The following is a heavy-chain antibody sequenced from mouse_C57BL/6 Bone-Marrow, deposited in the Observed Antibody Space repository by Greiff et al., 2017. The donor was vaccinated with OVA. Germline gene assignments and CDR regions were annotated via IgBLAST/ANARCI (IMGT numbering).Heavy chain of an antibody. CDR2: IYPGSGNT. D-gene: IGHD2-5*01. CDR3: VYYSNYYFDY. Sequence: VQGVESGPELVKPGASVKISCKASGYTFTDYYINWVKQRPGQGLEWIGWIYPGSGNTKYNEKFKGKATLTVDTSSSTAYMQLSSLTSEDSAVYFCVYYSNYYFDYWGQGTTLTVSS. V-gene: IGHV1-84*01. J-gene: IGHJ2*01. CDR1: GYTFTDYY.